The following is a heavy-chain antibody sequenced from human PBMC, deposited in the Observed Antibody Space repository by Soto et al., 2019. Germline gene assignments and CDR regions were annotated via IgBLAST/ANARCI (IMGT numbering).Heavy chain of an antibody. CDR1: GYTFTSYG. J-gene: IGHJ5*02. V-gene: IGHV1-18*01. Sequence: ASVKVSCKASGYTFTSYGISWVRQAPGQGLEWMGWISAYNGNTNYAQKLQGRVTMTTDTSTSTAYMELRSLRSDDTAVYYCARDLDIVVVPAAGDWFDPWGQGTLVTVSS. CDR3: ARDLDIVVVPAAGDWFDP. D-gene: IGHD2-2*03. CDR2: ISAYNGNT.